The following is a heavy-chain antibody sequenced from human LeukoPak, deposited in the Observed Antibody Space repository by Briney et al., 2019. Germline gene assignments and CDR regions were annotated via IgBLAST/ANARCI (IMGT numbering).Heavy chain of an antibody. CDR3: ARATYYDLFFDY. V-gene: IGHV4-61*02. J-gene: IGHJ4*02. CDR2: IYTSGST. D-gene: IGHD3-3*01. Sequence: SSETLSLTCTVSGGSISSGSYYWSWIRQPAGKGLDWIGRIYTSGSTNYNPSLKSRVTISVDTSKNQFSLKLSSVTAADTAVYYCARATYYDLFFDYWGQGTLVTVSS. CDR1: GGSISSGSYY.